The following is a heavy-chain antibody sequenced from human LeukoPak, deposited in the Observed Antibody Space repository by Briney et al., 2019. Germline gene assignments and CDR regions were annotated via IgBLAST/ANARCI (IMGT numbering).Heavy chain of an antibody. D-gene: IGHD6-6*01. CDR1: GGSFSGYY. Sequence: PSETLSLTCAVYGGSFSGYYWSWIRQPPGKGLEWIGEINHSGSTNYNPSLKSRVTISVDTSKNQFSLKLSSVTAADTAVYYCVRGIAARPKYNWFDPWGQGTLVTVSS. CDR3: VRGIAARPKYNWFDP. V-gene: IGHV4-34*01. J-gene: IGHJ5*02. CDR2: INHSGST.